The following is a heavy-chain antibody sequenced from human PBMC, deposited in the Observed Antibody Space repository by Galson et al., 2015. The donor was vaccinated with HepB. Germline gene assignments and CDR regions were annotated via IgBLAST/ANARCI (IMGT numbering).Heavy chain of an antibody. D-gene: IGHD2-2*01. CDR3: AKCSATCYTGAFDI. V-gene: IGHV3-23*01. J-gene: IGHJ3*02. CDR1: GFAFTSYS. Sequence: SLRLSCAASGFAFTSYSMTWVRQAAGKELEWVSSISGSGVNTDYADSAKGRFTVSRDNSKNTVFLQMNSLRAEDTAIYYCAKCSATCYTGAFDIWGQGTTVTVSS. CDR2: ISGSGVNT.